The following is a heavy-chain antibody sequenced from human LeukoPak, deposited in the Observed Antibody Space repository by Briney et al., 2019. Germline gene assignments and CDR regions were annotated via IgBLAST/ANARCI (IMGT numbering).Heavy chain of an antibody. CDR3: ARGSRDSSGFDY. Sequence: ASVKVSCKASGYTFTSYDINWVRQANGQGLEWMGWMNPNSGNTGYAQKFQGRVTMTRNTSISTAYMELSSLRSEDTAVYYCARGSRDSSGFDYWGQGTLVTVSS. J-gene: IGHJ4*02. V-gene: IGHV1-8*01. CDR1: GYTFTSYD. CDR2: MNPNSGNT. D-gene: IGHD3-22*01.